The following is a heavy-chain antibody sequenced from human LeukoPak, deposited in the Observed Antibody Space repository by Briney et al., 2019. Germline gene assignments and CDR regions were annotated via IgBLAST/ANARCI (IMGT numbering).Heavy chain of an antibody. CDR2: IYPGDSGT. Sequence: GESLKISCQGSGYRFTCYWIGWVRPMSGKGLEWMGLIYPGDSGTRYSPSFHGQVTISADKSVNTAYLRWSSLKASDTAMYYCAIGGDSSTSCYRCFGYWCQGTLVTVSS. D-gene: IGHD2-2*02. CDR1: GYRFTCYW. V-gene: IGHV5-51*01. CDR3: AIGGDSSTSCYRCFGY. J-gene: IGHJ4*02.